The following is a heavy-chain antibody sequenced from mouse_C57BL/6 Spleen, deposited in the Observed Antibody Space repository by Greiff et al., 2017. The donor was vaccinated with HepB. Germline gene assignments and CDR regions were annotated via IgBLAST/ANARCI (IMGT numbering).Heavy chain of an antibody. CDR3: ARGGSGYGRDY. CDR2: ISYDGSN. CDR1: GYSITSGYY. D-gene: IGHD3-2*02. V-gene: IGHV3-6*01. Sequence: EVQLQESGPGLVKPSQSLSLTCSVTGYSITSGYYWNWIRQFPGNKLEWMGYISYDGSNNYNPSLKNRIAITRDTSTNQFFLKLNSVTTEDTATYYCARGGSGYGRDYWGQGTTLTVTS. J-gene: IGHJ2*01.